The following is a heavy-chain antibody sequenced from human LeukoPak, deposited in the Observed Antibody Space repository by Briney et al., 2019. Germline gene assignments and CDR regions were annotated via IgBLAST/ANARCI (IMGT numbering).Heavy chain of an antibody. CDR2: IYPGDSDP. CDR1: GSSFISYW. D-gene: IGHD5-18*01. V-gene: IGHV5-51*01. Sequence: GESLKISCKGSGSSFISYWIGWVRQMPGKGLQWMGIIYPGDSDPRYSPSFQGQVTISADKSISTAYLQWSSLKASDTAMYYCARQNTVMDPFDYWGQGTLVTVSS. J-gene: IGHJ4*02. CDR3: ARQNTVMDPFDY.